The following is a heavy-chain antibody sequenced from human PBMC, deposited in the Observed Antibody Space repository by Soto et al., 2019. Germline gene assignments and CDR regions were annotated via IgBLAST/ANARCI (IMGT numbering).Heavy chain of an antibody. J-gene: IGHJ4*02. V-gene: IGHV4-59*01. Sequence: PSETLSLTCSVSGGSISSYYWSWIRQPPGKGLEWIGYMYYSGSTNYNPSLKSRVTISVDTSKNQFSLKLSSVTAADTAVYYCARRYGGNFDYWGQGTQVTVSS. CDR2: MYYSGST. CDR1: GGSISSYY. CDR3: ARRYGGNFDY. D-gene: IGHD1-26*01.